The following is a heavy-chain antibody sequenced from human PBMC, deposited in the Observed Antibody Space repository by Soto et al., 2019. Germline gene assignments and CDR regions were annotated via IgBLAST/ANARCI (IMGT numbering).Heavy chain of an antibody. D-gene: IGHD3-10*01. J-gene: IGHJ6*02. CDR3: TTVVGYGSGTERPLYYYYYGMDV. CDR2: IKSKTDGGTT. Sequence: PGGSLRLSCAASGFTFSNAWMSWVRQAPGKGLEWVGRIKSKTDGGTTDYAAPVKGRFTISRDDSKNTLYLQMNSLKTEDTAVYYCTTVVGYGSGTERPLYYYYYGMDVWGRGTTVTVSS. V-gene: IGHV3-15*01. CDR1: GFTFSNAW.